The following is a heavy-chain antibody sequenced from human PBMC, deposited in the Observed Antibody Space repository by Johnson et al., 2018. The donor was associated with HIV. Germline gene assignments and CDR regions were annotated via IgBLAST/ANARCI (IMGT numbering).Heavy chain of an antibody. CDR3: ARDWVIGDAFDI. CDR2: ISYDGSNK. V-gene: IGHV3-30*04. Sequence: QVQLVESGGGVVQPGRSLRLSCAASGFTFSSYAMHWVRQAPGKGLEWVAVISYDGSNKYYADSVKGRFTISRDNSKNTLYLQMNSLGAEDTAVYYCARDWVIGDAFDIWGQGTMVTVSS. CDR1: GFTFSSYA. D-gene: IGHD2-21*01. J-gene: IGHJ3*02.